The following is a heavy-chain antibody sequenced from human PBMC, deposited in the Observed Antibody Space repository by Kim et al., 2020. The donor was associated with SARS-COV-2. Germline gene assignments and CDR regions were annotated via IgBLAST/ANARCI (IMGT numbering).Heavy chain of an antibody. V-gene: IGHV3-66*01. Sequence: STYYADSVKGRFTISRDNSKSTLYLEMNNLRGEDTAVYYCARVYSSSWQSWGQGTLVTVSS. D-gene: IGHD6-13*01. J-gene: IGHJ5*02. CDR3: ARVYSSSWQS. CDR2: ST.